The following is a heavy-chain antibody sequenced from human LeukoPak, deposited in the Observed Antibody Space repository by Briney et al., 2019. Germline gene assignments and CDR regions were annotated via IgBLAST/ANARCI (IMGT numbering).Heavy chain of an antibody. D-gene: IGHD3-16*01. V-gene: IGHV4-39*01. Sequence: SETLSLPCTVSGGSINSSRYYWGWVRQPPGEGVGWIGGIYYSGSTYYNPSLKSRVTISVDTSRNQFSLKLSSVTAADTAVYYCARGGSRLTTAGDLDYWGQGTLVTVSS. CDR1: GGSINSSRYY. CDR3: ARGGSRLTTAGDLDY. J-gene: IGHJ4*02. CDR2: IYYSGST.